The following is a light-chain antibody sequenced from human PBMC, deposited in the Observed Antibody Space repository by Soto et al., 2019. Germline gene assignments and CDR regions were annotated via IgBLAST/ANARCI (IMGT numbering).Light chain of an antibody. Sequence: EIVMTQSPATLSVSPGERATLSCRASQSVSSNLAWYQQKPGQAPRLLIYGASTRATGIPARFSGSGSGTEFTLTISSLQSEELAVYYCQQYNNWPWTFGQGTKVDNK. V-gene: IGKV3-15*01. CDR2: GAS. CDR3: QQYNNWPWT. J-gene: IGKJ1*01. CDR1: QSVSSN.